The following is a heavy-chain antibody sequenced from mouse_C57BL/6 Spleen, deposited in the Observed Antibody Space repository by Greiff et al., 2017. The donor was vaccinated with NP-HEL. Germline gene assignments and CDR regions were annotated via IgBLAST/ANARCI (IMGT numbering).Heavy chain of an antibody. CDR1: GYTFTSYW. CDR3: TRWNYDFYAMDY. J-gene: IGHJ4*01. V-gene: IGHV1-5*01. CDR2: IYPGNSDT. Sequence: VQLQQSGTVLARPGASVKMSCKTSGYTFTSYWMHWVKQRPGQGLEWIGAIYPGNSDTSYNQKFKGKAKLTAVTSASTAYMELSSLTNEDSAVYYCTRWNYDFYAMDYWGQGTSVTVSS.